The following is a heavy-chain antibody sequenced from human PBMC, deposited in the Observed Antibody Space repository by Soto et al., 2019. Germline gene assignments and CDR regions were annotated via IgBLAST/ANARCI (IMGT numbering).Heavy chain of an antibody. CDR1: GFTFSSYA. CDR3: VRSDGYNFLDY. CDR2: ISYDGSNK. J-gene: IGHJ4*02. D-gene: IGHD5-12*01. Sequence: QVQLVESGGGVVQPGRSLRLSCAASGFTFSSYAMHWVRQAPGKGLEWVAVISYDGSNKYYADSVKGRFTISRDNSKNTLYLQMNSLRAEDTAVYYCVRSDGYNFLDYWGQGTLVTVSS. V-gene: IGHV3-30-3*01.